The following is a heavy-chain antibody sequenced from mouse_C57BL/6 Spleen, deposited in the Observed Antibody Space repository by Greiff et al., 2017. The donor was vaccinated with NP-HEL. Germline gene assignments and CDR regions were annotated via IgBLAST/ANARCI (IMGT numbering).Heavy chain of an antibody. J-gene: IGHJ2*01. CDR3: ARHLTGTVFDY. D-gene: IGHD4-1*01. CDR2: ISSGGSYT. Sequence: EVHLVESGGDLVKPGGSLKLSCAASGFTFSSYGMSWVRQTPDKRLEWVATISSGGSYTYYPDSVKGRFTISRDNAKNTLYLQMSSLKSEDTAMYYCARHLTGTVFDYWGQGTTLTVSS. V-gene: IGHV5-6*01. CDR1: GFTFSSYG.